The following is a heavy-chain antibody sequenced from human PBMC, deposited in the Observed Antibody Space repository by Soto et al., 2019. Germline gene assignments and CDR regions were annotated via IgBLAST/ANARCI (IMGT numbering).Heavy chain of an antibody. Sequence: SETLSLTCTVSGGSISSGDYYWSWIRQPPGKGLEWIGYIYYSGSTYYNPSLKSRVTISVDTSKNQFSLKLSSVTAADTPVYYFARITLLWLGELFTNALDMGGQGTM. CDR3: ARITLLWLGELFTNALDM. CDR1: GGSISSGDYY. CDR2: IYYSGST. D-gene: IGHD3-10*01. J-gene: IGHJ3*02. V-gene: IGHV4-30-4*01.